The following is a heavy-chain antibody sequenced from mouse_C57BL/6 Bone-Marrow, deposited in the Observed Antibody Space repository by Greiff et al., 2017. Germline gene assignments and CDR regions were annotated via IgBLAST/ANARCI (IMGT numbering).Heavy chain of an antibody. CDR2: ISNGGGST. CDR1: GFTFSDYY. V-gene: IGHV5-12*01. Sequence: EVKLMESGRGLVQPGGSLKLSCAASGFTFSDYYMYWVRQTPEKRLEWVAYISNGGGSTYYPDTVKGRFTISRDNAKNTLYLQMSRLKSEDTAMYYCARLLSVYWGQGTTLTVSS. J-gene: IGHJ2*01. CDR3: ARLLSVY.